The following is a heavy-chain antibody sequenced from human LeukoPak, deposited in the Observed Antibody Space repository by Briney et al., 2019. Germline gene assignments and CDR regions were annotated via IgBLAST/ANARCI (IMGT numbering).Heavy chain of an antibody. CDR3: ARDYNGSPRNYFDF. D-gene: IGHD1-26*01. J-gene: IGHJ4*02. V-gene: IGHV1-46*01. CDR2: IHPSGGST. CDR1: GYTFTSHY. Sequence: ASVKVSCKASGYTFTSHYMHWVRQVPGQGLEWMGIIHPSGGSTTYAQSFQGRVTMTRDTSTSTVYMELSSLRSEDTAVYYCARDYNGSPRNYFDFWGQGTLVTVSS.